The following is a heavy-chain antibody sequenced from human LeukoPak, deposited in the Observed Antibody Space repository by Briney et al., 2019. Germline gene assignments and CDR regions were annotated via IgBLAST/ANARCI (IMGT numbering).Heavy chain of an antibody. Sequence: SETLSLTCTVPGGSISSSSYYWGWIRQPPGKGLEWIGSIYYSGITYYNPSLKSRVTISVDTSKNQFSLKLSSVTAADTAVYYCASLPRGGSYLGGFDYWGQGTLVTVSS. CDR2: IYYSGIT. V-gene: IGHV4-39*01. CDR1: GGSISSSSYY. CDR3: ASLPRGGSYLGGFDY. D-gene: IGHD1-26*01. J-gene: IGHJ4*02.